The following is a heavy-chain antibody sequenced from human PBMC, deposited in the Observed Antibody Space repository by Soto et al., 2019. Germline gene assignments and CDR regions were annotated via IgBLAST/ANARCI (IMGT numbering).Heavy chain of an antibody. CDR2: INPSDGST. Sequence: QVQLVQSGAEVKEPGASVTISCKASGSIFNSNYMHWVRQAPGQAPEWVGIINPSDGSTTYAQNFQGRVTLTRDTSTSTVYMELGSLRSDDTAVYYCVRRSSGYFCDYWGQGTLVTVSS. D-gene: IGHD3-22*01. CDR3: VRRSSGYFCDY. J-gene: IGHJ4*02. CDR1: GSIFNSNY. V-gene: IGHV1-46*02.